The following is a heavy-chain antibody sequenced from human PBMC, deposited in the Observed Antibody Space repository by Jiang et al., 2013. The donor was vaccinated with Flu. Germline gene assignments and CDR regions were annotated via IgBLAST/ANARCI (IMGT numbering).Heavy chain of an antibody. CDR1: GFTFSSYA. CDR2: ISGSGGST. V-gene: IGHV3-23*01. J-gene: IGHJ4*02. Sequence: SGFTFSSYAMSWVRQAPGKGLEWVSAISGSGGSTYYADSVKGRFTISRDNSKNTLYLQMNSLRAEDTAVYYCAKDSSPDWTLDYWGQGTLVTVSS. D-gene: IGHD3/OR15-3a*01. CDR3: AKDSSPDWTLDY.